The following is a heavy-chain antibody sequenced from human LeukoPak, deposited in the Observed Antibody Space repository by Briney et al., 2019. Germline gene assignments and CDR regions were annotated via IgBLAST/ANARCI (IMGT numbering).Heavy chain of an antibody. CDR2: ISYDGSDK. J-gene: IGHJ4*02. V-gene: IGHV3-30*01. CDR1: GFTFSRYA. D-gene: IGHD3-3*01. Sequence: PGGSLRLSCAASGFTFSRYAMHWVRQAPGKGLECVAIISYDGSDKYYADSVKGRFTISRDDSKNTLYLQMKSLRPEDTALYFCARETDFWSGYYPPEYWGQGTLVTVSS. CDR3: ARETDFWSGYYPPEY.